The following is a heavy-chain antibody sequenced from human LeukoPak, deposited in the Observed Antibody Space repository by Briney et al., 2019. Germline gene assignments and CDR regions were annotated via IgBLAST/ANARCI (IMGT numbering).Heavy chain of an antibody. Sequence: PSETLSLTCTVSGGSSSSYYWSWIRQPPGKGLEWIGYIYYSGSTNYNPSLKSRVTISIDTSKNQFSLKLSSVTAADTAVYYCARGTTVTTPDYWGQGTLVTVSS. CDR2: IYYSGST. D-gene: IGHD4-17*01. V-gene: IGHV4-59*08. CDR3: ARGTTVTTPDY. J-gene: IGHJ4*02. CDR1: GGSSSSYY.